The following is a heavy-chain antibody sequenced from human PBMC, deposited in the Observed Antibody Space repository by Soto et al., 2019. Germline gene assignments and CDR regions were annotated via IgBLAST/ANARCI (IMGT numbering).Heavy chain of an antibody. CDR3: ARDDFGSGYTHSSMDV. V-gene: IGHV1-8*01. Sequence: ASVKVSCKASGYTFTSYDINWVRQATGQGLEWMGWMNPNSGNTDYAQKFQGRVTMTRNTSISTAYMELSSLRSEITAVYYCARDDFGSGYTHSSMDVWGQGTTVTVAS. D-gene: IGHD3-3*01. J-gene: IGHJ6*02. CDR2: MNPNSGNT. CDR1: GYTFTSYD.